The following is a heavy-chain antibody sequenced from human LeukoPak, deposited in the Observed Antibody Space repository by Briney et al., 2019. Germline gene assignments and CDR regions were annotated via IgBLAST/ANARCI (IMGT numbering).Heavy chain of an antibody. Sequence: PGGSLRLSCVASGFTFSSYWMSWVRQAPGKGLEWVSAISGSGGSTYYADSVKGRFTISRDNSKNTLYLQMNSLRAEDTAVYYCAKATDSSSDAFDIWGQGTMVTVSS. CDR2: ISGSGGST. V-gene: IGHV3-23*01. D-gene: IGHD6-6*01. CDR1: GFTFSSYW. J-gene: IGHJ3*02. CDR3: AKATDSSSDAFDI.